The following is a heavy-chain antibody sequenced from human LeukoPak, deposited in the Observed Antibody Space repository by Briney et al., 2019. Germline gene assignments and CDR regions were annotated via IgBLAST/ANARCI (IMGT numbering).Heavy chain of an antibody. V-gene: IGHV3-9*01. Sequence: GGSLRLSCAASGFTFDDYAMHWVRQAPGKGLEWVSGISWNSGSIGYADSVKGRFTISRDNAKNSLYLQMNSLRAEDTAVYYCTRDFAFQQFDYWGQGTLVTVSS. CDR3: TRDFAFQQFDY. D-gene: IGHD1/OR15-1a*01. CDR1: GFTFDDYA. CDR2: ISWNSGSI. J-gene: IGHJ4*02.